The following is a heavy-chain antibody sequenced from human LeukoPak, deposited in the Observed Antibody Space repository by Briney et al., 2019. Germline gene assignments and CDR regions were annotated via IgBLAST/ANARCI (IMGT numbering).Heavy chain of an antibody. D-gene: IGHD3-22*01. Sequence: GGSLRLSCAASGFTFSSYAMHWVRQAPGKGLEWVAGISYDGSNKYYADSVKGRFTISRDNSKNTLYLQMNSLRAEDTAVYYCARVSGGYYDSSGPADYWGQGTLVTVSS. V-gene: IGHV3-30*04. CDR3: ARVSGGYYDSSGPADY. CDR2: ISYDGSNK. J-gene: IGHJ4*02. CDR1: GFTFSSYA.